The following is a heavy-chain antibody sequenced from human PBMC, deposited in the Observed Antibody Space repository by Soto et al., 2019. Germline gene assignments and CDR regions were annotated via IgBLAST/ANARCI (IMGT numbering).Heavy chain of an antibody. D-gene: IGHD3-3*01. CDR1: GFTFGRYA. Sequence: EVQLFESGGGLVQPGGSLRLSCAASGFTFGRYAMTWVRQAPGKGLEWVSGINGNGGDTYYADSVKGRFTICRDNPKNTVYLHMNSLRVEDTAVYYCAKIYDFWSRHHDSFDVWGQGTLVIVSS. CDR2: INGNGGDT. V-gene: IGHV3-23*01. J-gene: IGHJ3*01. CDR3: AKIYDFWSRHHDSFDV.